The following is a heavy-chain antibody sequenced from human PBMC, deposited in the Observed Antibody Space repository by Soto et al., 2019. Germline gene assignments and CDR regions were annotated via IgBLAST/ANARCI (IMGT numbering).Heavy chain of an antibody. Sequence: GESLKISCKGSGYSFTRYWISWVRQMPGKGLEWMRRIDPSDSYTNYGPSFQGHVTMSVDKSTSTAYLQWSSLKASDTAMYYCARMDGLVRGITKNWFDPWGQGTLVTVSS. CDR1: GYSFTRYW. CDR3: ARMDGLVRGITKNWFDP. J-gene: IGHJ5*02. CDR2: IDPSDSYT. D-gene: IGHD3-10*01. V-gene: IGHV5-10-1*01.